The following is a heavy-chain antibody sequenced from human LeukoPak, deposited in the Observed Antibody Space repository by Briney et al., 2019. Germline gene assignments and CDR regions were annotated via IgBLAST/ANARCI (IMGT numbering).Heavy chain of an antibody. CDR2: IYHSGST. CDR1: GGSISSSNW. CDR3: ARTTYYYDSSGYYYYFDY. V-gene: IGHV4-4*02. Sequence: PSETLSLTCAVSGGSISSSNWWSWVRQPPGKGLEWIGEIYHSGSTNYNPSLKSRVTISVDKSKNQFSLKLSSVTAADTAVYYCARTTYYYDSSGYYYYFDYWGQGTLVTVSS. J-gene: IGHJ4*02. D-gene: IGHD3-22*01.